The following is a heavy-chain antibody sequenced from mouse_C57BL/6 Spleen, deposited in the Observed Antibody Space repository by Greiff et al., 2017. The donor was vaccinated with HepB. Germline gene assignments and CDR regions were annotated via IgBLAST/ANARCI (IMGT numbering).Heavy chain of an antibody. Sequence: VQLQQSGPELVKPGASVKISCKASGYAFSSSWMNWVKQRPGKGLEWIGRIYPGDGDTNYNGKFKGKATLTAEKTSSTAYMQLSSLTSEDSAVYFCARGGRITTYYYAMDYWGQGTSVTVSS. CDR1: GYAFSSSW. V-gene: IGHV1-82*01. CDR2: IYPGDGDT. D-gene: IGHD2-4*01. J-gene: IGHJ4*01. CDR3: ARGGRITTYYYAMDY.